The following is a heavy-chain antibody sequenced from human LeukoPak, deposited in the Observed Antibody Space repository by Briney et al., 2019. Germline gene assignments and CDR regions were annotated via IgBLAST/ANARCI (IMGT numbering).Heavy chain of an antibody. J-gene: IGHJ4*02. Sequence: SETLSLTCTVSGGSIRSIYYYWGWIRQPPGKGLEWIGSIYDSGSTYYNPSLKSRVTISVDTSKNQFSLKLNSVTAADTAVYYCARRLGATPFDYWGQGTLVTVSS. CDR2: IYDSGST. CDR3: ARRLGATPFDY. V-gene: IGHV4-39*01. CDR1: GGSIRSIYYY. D-gene: IGHD1-26*01.